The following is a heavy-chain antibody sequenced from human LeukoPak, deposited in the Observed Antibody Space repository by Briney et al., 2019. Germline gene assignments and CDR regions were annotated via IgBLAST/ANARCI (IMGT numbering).Heavy chain of an antibody. CDR3: ASATSVYYYYHGMDV. Sequence: SETLSLTCAVYGESFSGYYWSWIRQPPGKGLEWIGEINQSGSTNYNSSLKGRVTISVDSSKNQFSLRLSSVTAADTAVYYCASATSVYYYYHGMDVWGQGTSVTVS. V-gene: IGHV4-34*01. CDR1: GESFSGYY. CDR2: INQSGST. J-gene: IGHJ6*02.